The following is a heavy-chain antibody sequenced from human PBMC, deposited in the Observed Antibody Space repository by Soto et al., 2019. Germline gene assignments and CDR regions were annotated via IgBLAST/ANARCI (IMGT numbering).Heavy chain of an antibody. V-gene: IGHV4-34*01. CDR1: GGSFSGYY. Sequence: SETLSLTCAVYGGSFSGYYWSWIRQPPGKALEWIGESSHSGSTNYNPSLKSRVTISVDTSKNQFSLKMSTVTAADTAVYFCARAGYSSSWYGARYMDVWGKGTPVTVSS. J-gene: IGHJ6*03. D-gene: IGHD6-13*01. CDR3: ARAGYSSSWYGARYMDV. CDR2: SSHSGST.